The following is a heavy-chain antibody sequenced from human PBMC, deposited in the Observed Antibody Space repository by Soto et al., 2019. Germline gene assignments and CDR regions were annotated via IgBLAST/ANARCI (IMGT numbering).Heavy chain of an antibody. Sequence: QVQLQQSGPGLVKPSQTLSLTCAISGDSVSSNSATWNWIRQSPSRGLEWLGSTYFRSQWYYDYAVSVTSRLTINPDTSKNQFSLQLNSVTPEDTAVYYCAIERREVGGTLNPIDYCGPGTLVTVSS. J-gene: IGHJ4*02. D-gene: IGHD1-26*01. V-gene: IGHV6-1*01. CDR3: AIERREVGGTLNPIDY. CDR2: TYFRSQWYY. CDR1: GDSVSSNSAT.